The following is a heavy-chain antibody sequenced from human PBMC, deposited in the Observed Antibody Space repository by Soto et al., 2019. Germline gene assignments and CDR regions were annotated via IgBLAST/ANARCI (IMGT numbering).Heavy chain of an antibody. Sequence: SETLSLTCTVSGGSISSSSYYWGWIRQPPGKGLEWIGSIYYSGSTYYNPSLKSRVTISVDTSKNQFSLKLSSVTAADTAVYYCARGPGYDFWSGYDRGYYYYMDVWGKGTTVTVSS. CDR1: GGSISSSSYY. CDR3: ARGPGYDFWSGYDRGYYYYMDV. CDR2: IYYSGST. J-gene: IGHJ6*03. D-gene: IGHD3-3*01. V-gene: IGHV4-39*01.